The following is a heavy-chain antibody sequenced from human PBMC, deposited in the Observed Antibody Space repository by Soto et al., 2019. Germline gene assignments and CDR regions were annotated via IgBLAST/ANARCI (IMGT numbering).Heavy chain of an antibody. Sequence: QVQLQESGPGLVKPSETLSLTCTVSGGSISSYYWSWIRQPPGKGLEWIGYIYYSGSTNYNPSLNRRGTISVDTSQNQFSLKLSSVTAADTAVYYCARMTTVTGGDSWGQGTLVTVSS. J-gene: IGHJ4*02. D-gene: IGHD4-17*01. CDR1: GGSISSYY. CDR3: ARMTTVTGGDS. CDR2: IYYSGST. V-gene: IGHV4-59*01.